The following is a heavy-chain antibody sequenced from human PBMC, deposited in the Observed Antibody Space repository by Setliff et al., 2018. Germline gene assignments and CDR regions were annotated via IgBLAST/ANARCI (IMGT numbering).Heavy chain of an antibody. CDR3: AISTLSICSGGSCPNAFDV. V-gene: IGHV1-18*01. J-gene: IGHJ3*01. CDR2: ISSYNDVT. CDR1: GYTFTSYG. Sequence: ASVKVSCKASGYTFTSYGISWVRQAPGQGLEWMGWISSYNDVTNYAQSFQGRVTMTTDTSKSAAYMDLRGLRSDDTAVYYCAISTLSICSGGSCPNAFDVWGQGTMVTVSS. D-gene: IGHD2-15*01.